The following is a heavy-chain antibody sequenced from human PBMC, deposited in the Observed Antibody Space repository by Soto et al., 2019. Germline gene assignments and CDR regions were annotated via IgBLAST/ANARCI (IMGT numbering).Heavy chain of an antibody. V-gene: IGHV4-59*08. J-gene: IGHJ5*02. D-gene: IGHD2-15*01. CDR3: ARHDKYCSGGSCYYVWFDP. CDR2: ISYSGST. CDR1: GGSISTYY. Sequence: SETLSLTCTVSGGSISTYYWSWIRQPPGKGLEWIGYISYSGSTNYNPSLKSRVTMSVDTSKNQFSLRLSSVTAADTAVYYCARHDKYCSGGSCYYVWFDPWGQGTPVTVSS.